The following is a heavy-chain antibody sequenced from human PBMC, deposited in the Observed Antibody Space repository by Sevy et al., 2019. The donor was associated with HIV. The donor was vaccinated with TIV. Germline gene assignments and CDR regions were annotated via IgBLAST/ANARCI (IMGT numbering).Heavy chain of an antibody. CDR1: GFTFSSYD. J-gene: IGHJ6*02. D-gene: IGHD3-16*02. V-gene: IGHV3-13*01. CDR3: ARTPPTPMITFGGVIVHGGMDV. CDR2: IGTAGDT. Sequence: GGSLRLSCAASGFTFSSYDMLWVRQATGKGLEWVSAIGTAGDTYYPGSVKGRFTISRENAKNSLYLQMNSLRAGDTAVYYCARTPPTPMITFGGVIVHGGMDVWGQGTTVTVSS.